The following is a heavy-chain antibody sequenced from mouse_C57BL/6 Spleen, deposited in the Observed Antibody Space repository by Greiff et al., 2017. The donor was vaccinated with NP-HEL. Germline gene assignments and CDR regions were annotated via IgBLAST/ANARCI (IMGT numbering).Heavy chain of an antibody. V-gene: IGHV1-55*01. CDR1: GYTFTSYW. J-gene: IGHJ4*01. CDR3: ARGGYGNYPYYYAMDD. D-gene: IGHD2-1*01. Sequence: VQLQQPGAELVKPGASVKMSCKASGYTFTSYWITWVKQRPGQGLEWIGDIYPGSGSTNYNEKFKSKATLTVDTSSSTAYMQLSSLTSEDSAVYYCARGGYGNYPYYYAMDDWGQGTSVTVSS. CDR2: IYPGSGST.